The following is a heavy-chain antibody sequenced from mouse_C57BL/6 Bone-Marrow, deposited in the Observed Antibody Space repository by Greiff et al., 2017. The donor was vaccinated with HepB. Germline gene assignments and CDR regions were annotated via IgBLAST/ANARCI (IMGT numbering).Heavy chain of an antibody. CDR2: ISNLAYSI. D-gene: IGHD1-3*01. J-gene: IGHJ1*03. V-gene: IGHV5-15*01. Sequence: EVKLMESGGGLVQPGGSLKLSCAASGFTFSDYGMAWVRQAPRKGPEWVAFISNLAYSIYYADTVTGRFTISRENAKNTLYLEMCSLRSEDTAMYYCARLTPYWYFDVWGTGTTVTVSS. CDR1: GFTFSDYG. CDR3: ARLTPYWYFDV.